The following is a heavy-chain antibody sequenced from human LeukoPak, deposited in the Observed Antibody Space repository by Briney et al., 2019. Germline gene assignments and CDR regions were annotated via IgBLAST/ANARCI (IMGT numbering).Heavy chain of an antibody. CDR2: MNPNSGNT. V-gene: IGHV1-8*01. CDR1: GYTFTSYD. D-gene: IGHD5-12*01. J-gene: IGHJ6*02. Sequence: ASVKVSCKASGYTFTSYDINWVRQAPGQGLEWMGWMNPNSGNTGYAQKFQGRVTMTRNTSISTAYMELSSLRSEDTAAYYCARLGYSGYDYLHYYYYGMDVWGQGATVTVSS. CDR3: ARLGYSGYDYLHYYYYGMDV.